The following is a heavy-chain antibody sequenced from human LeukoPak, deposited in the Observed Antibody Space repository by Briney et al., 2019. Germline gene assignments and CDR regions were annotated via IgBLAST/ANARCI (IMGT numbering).Heavy chain of an antibody. CDR1: GGSISSYY. Sequence: SETLSLTCTVSGGSISSYYWSWIRQPPGKGLEWIGYIYYSGSTNYNPSLKSRVTISVDTSKNQFSLKLSSVTAADTAVYYCARTPRWGCSGGSCYLDYWAREPWSPSPQ. V-gene: IGHV4-59*01. D-gene: IGHD2-15*01. CDR3: ARTPRWGCSGGSCYLDY. J-gene: IGHJ4*02. CDR2: IYYSGST.